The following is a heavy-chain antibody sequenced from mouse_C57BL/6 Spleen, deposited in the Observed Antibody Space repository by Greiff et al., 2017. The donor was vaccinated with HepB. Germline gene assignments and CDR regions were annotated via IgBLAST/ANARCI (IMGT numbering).Heavy chain of an antibody. J-gene: IGHJ2*01. CDR3: ARQGSRGGFDY. Sequence: DVKLVESGGDLVKPGGSLKLSCAASGFTFSSYGMSWVRQTPDKRLEWVATISSGGSYTYYPDSVKGRFTISRDNAKNTLYLQMSSLKSEDTAMYYCARQGSRGGFDYWGQGTTLTVSS. CDR2: ISSGGSYT. V-gene: IGHV5-6*02. D-gene: IGHD3-1*01. CDR1: GFTFSSYG.